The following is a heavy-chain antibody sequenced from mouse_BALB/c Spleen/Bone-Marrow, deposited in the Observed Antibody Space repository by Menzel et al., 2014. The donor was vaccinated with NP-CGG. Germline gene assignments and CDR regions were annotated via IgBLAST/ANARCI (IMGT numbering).Heavy chain of an antibody. V-gene: IGHV5-12-1*01. CDR2: ISSGGGST. CDR1: GFAFSSYD. J-gene: IGHJ2*01. D-gene: IGHD1-1*01. CDR3: AREVLRDYFDY. Sequence: EVKLVESGGGLVKPGGSLKLSCAASGFAFSSYDMSWVRQTPEKRLERVAYISSGGGSTYYPDTVKGRFTISRDNAKNTLYLQMSSLKSEDTAMYYCAREVLRDYFDYWGQGTTLTVSS.